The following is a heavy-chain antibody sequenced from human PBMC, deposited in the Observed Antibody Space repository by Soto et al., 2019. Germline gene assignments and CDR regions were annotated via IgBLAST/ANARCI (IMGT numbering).Heavy chain of an antibody. D-gene: IGHD6-19*01. CDR1: GGTLSSYT. V-gene: IGHV1-69*02. CDR2: IIAVLNLQ. J-gene: IGHJ1*01. CDR3: AISNNSGRAI. Sequence: QVHLVQSGAEVKTPGSSVKVSCKPSGGTLSSYTFVWVRQAPGEGLEWIGRIIAVLNLQNSAQKFQGRVTITADEATRTAYMELNGLRSEDTAVDYCAISNNSGRAIWGQGTLITVSS.